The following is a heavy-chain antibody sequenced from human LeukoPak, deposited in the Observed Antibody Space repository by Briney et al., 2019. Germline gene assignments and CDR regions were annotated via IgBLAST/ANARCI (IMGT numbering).Heavy chain of an antibody. V-gene: IGHV1-2*02. CDR3: ARVEYCTKGVCINFDL. Sequence: ASVKVSCKDSGYTFTGPCIHWMRQAPGQGLEWMGWINPNSGGTKYAQKFQGRVSVTRDTSTSTAYMELSGLRADDTAAYYCARVEYCTKGVCINFDLWGQGTLVTVSS. CDR1: GYTFTGPC. CDR2: INPNSGGT. J-gene: IGHJ4*02. D-gene: IGHD2-8*01.